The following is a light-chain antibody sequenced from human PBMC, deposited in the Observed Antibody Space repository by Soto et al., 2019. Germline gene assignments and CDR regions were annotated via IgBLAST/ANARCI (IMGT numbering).Light chain of an antibody. J-gene: IGKJ3*01. V-gene: IGKV2-28*01. CDR2: LAS. Sequence: DIVMTQSPLSLPVTPGDPASISCRSSQSLLYSNVFNYVDWYLQRPGQSPQLLIDLASNRASGVPDRFSGSGSGTDCTPKISRVQAVAVGVAYCMQGLHTPFNVGPGTKVYIK. CDR1: QSLLYSNVFNY. CDR3: MQGLHTPFN.